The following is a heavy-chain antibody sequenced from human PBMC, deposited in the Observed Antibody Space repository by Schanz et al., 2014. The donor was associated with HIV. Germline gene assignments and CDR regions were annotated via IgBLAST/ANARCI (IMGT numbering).Heavy chain of an antibody. CDR2: ISGGGGKT. J-gene: IGHJ6*02. CDR1: GFLFSSYG. V-gene: IGHV3-23*01. D-gene: IGHD3-3*01. CDR3: ARGECDFWSGYCPHFHYFDLDV. Sequence: EVQLLESGGGLVQPGGSLRLSCAASGFLFSSYGMSWVRQAPGKGLEWVSIISGGGGKTYYADSVKGRFTISRDSSKNTGYLQMNGLRAEDTAVYYCARGECDFWSGYCPHFHYFDLDVWGPGTSVTVSS.